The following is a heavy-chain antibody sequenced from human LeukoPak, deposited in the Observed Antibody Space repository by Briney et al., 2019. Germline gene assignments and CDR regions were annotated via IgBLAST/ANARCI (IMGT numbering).Heavy chain of an antibody. J-gene: IGHJ6*02. CDR3: ARDSNYYGSGSYYNPLDYYYGMDV. D-gene: IGHD3-10*01. CDR1: GYTFTGYY. CDR2: INPSGGST. Sequence: ASVKVSCKASGYTFTGYYMHWVRQAPGQGLEWMGIINPSGGSTSYAQKFQGRVTMTRDTSTSTVYMELSSLRSEDTAVYYCARDSNYYGSGSYYNPLDYYYGMDVWGQGTTVTVSS. V-gene: IGHV1-46*01.